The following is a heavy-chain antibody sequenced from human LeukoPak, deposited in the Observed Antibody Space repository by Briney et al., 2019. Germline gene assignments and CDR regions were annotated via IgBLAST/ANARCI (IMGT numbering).Heavy chain of an antibody. J-gene: IGHJ5*02. CDR3: AKDLSGYEENWFDP. CDR1: GFTFSSYA. CDR2: ISGSGGSA. Sequence: GGSLRLSCAASGFTFSSYAMSWVRQAPGKGLEWVSAISGSGGSAYYADSVKGRFTISRDNSKNTLYLQMDSLRAEDTAVYYCAKDLSGYEENWFDPWGQGTLVTVSS. V-gene: IGHV3-23*01. D-gene: IGHD5-12*01.